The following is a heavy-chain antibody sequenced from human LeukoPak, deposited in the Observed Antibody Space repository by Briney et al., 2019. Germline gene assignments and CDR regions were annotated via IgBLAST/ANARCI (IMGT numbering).Heavy chain of an antibody. J-gene: IGHJ4*02. CDR2: ISAYNGNT. Sequence: GASVKVSCKASGYTFTSYGISWVRQAPGQGLEWMGWISAYNGNTNYAQKLQGRVTMTRDTSITTAYMELSSLRSDDTAVYYCARDGDFWSGYYCDYWGQGTQVTVSS. CDR3: ARDGDFWSGYYCDY. V-gene: IGHV1-18*01. D-gene: IGHD3-3*01. CDR1: GYTFTSYG.